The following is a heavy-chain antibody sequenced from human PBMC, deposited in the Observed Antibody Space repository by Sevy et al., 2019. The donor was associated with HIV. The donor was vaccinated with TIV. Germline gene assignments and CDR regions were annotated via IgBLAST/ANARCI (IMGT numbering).Heavy chain of an antibody. CDR2: IYTSGST. J-gene: IGHJ5*02. D-gene: IGHD1-26*01. CDR1: GGSISSYY. Sequence: SETLSLTCTVSGGSISSYYWSWIRQPAGKGLEWIGRIYTSGSTNYNPSLKSRVTMSVDTSKNQFSLKLSSVTAADTAVYYCARDLGGSGFLFKFDYNWFDPWGQGTLVTVSS. V-gene: IGHV4-4*07. CDR3: ARDLGGSGFLFKFDYNWFDP.